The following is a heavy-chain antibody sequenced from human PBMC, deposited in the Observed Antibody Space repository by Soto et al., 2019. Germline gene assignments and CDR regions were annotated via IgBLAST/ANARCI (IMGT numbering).Heavy chain of an antibody. CDR2: INSDGSST. J-gene: IGHJ6*02. V-gene: IGHV3-74*01. CDR3: ARDSLTYNWNDVFHYGMDV. D-gene: IGHD1-1*01. Sequence: GGSLRLSCAASGFTFSSYWMHWVRQAPGKGLVWVSRINSDGSSTSYADSVKGRFTISRDNAKNTLYLQMNSLRAEDTAVYYCARDSLTYNWNDVFHYGMDVWGQGTTVTVSS. CDR1: GFTFSSYW.